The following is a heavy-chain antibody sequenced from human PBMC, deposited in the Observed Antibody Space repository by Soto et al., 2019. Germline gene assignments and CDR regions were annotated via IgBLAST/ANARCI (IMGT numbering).Heavy chain of an antibody. CDR1: GYSFTSYW. J-gene: IGHJ6*02. CDR3: ARQGCSSTSCYSYYYYYGMDV. CDR2: IYPGDSDT. V-gene: IGHV5-51*01. Sequence: GESLKISCKGSGYSFTSYWIGWVRQMPGKGLEWMGIIYPGDSDTRYSPSFQGQVTISADKSISTAYLQWSSLKASDTAMYYCARQGCSSTSCYSYYYYYGMDVWGQGTTVTVSS. D-gene: IGHD2-2*01.